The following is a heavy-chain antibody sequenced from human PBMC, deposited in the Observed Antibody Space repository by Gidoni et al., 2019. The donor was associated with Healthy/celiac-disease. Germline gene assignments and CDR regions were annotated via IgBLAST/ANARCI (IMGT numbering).Heavy chain of an antibody. V-gene: IGHV4-39*07. CDR2: IYYSGST. Sequence: QLQLQESGPGLVKPSETLSPTCTVPGGSFCSRSYYWGWIRQPPGKGLEWFGSIYYSGSTYYDPSIKSRVTISVDTSKNQFSLKLSSVTAADTAVYYCARDHCSGGSCYTRPGGMDVWGQGTTVTVSS. J-gene: IGHJ6*02. D-gene: IGHD2-15*01. CDR3: ARDHCSGGSCYTRPGGMDV. CDR1: GGSFCSRSYY.